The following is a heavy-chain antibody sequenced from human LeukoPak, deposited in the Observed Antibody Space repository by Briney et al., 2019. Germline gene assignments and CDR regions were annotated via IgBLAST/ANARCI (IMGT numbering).Heavy chain of an antibody. V-gene: IGHV4-59*01. J-gene: IGHJ4*02. CDR1: GGSISSYY. Sequence: PSETLSLTCAVSGGSISSYYWSWIRQPPGKGLQWIGYISYSGSTNYNPSLKSRVTISVDTSKNQFSLKLSSVTAADTAVYYCARVVVPAPERGYFDYWGQGTLVTVSS. CDR3: ARVVVPAPERGYFDY. D-gene: IGHD2-2*01. CDR2: ISYSGST.